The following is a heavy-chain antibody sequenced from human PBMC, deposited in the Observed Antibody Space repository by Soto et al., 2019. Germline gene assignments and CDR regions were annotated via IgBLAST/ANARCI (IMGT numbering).Heavy chain of an antibody. CDR2: NYHSGST. CDR3: ARFRGSTPAKFYMDV. V-gene: IGHV4-4*02. J-gene: IGHJ6*03. D-gene: IGHD2-2*01. CDR1: SGSISSSNW. Sequence: QVQLQESGPGLVKPSGTLSLTCAVSSGSISSSNWWSWVRQPPGKGLVWIGENYHSGSTNYNPSLKSRVTISVDKSKNQFSLKLSSVTAADTAVYYCARFRGSTPAKFYMDVWGKGTTVTVSS.